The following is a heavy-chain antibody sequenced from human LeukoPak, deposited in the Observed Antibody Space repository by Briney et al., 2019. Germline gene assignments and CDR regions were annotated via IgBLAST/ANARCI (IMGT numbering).Heavy chain of an antibody. V-gene: IGHV2-5*02. D-gene: IGHD3-10*01. CDR3: AHSVYYGSGNWFDP. CDR1: GFSLRTSGVG. CDR2: IYWDDDK. Sequence: SGPTLVKPTPPLTLTCTFSGFSLRTSGVGVGWIRQPPGKALEWLALIYWDDDKRYSPSLKSRLTITKDTSKNQVVLTMTNMDPVDTATYYCAHSVYYGSGNWFDPWGQGTLVTVSS. J-gene: IGHJ5*02.